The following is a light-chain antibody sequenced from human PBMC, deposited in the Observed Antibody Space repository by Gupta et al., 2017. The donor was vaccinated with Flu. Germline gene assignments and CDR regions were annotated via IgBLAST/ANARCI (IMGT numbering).Light chain of an antibody. CDR1: QNVNYN. CDR3: QQSNNWPPLT. Sequence: EIVMTQSPATLSVSPGERATLSYRASQNVNYNLAWYQQKPGQAPRLLISGASTRATGIPARFSGSGSGTEFTLTISSLQSEDFAVYYCQQSNNWPPLTFDGGTRVEVK. J-gene: IGKJ4*01. CDR2: GAS. V-gene: IGKV3-15*01.